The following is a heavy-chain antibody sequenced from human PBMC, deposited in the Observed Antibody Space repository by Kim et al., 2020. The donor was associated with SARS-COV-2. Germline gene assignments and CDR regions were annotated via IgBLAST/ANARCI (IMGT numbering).Heavy chain of an antibody. D-gene: IGHD3-10*01. CDR1: GYTFTSYA. Sequence: ASVKVSCKASGYTFTSYAMHWVRQAPGQRLEWMGWINAGDGSTKYSQKFQGRVTITRDTSASTAYMELSSLRSEDTAVFYCAAFGGRAFGELSLYPYYYCVMDVGGGRTTVSVSS. CDR3: AAFGGRAFGELSLYPYYYCVMDV. CDR2: INAGDGST. V-gene: IGHV1-3*01. J-gene: IGHJ6*04.